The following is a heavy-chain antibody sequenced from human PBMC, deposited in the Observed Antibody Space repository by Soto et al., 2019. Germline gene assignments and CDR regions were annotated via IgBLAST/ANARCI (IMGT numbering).Heavy chain of an antibody. CDR2: ISSSGGTT. V-gene: IGHV3-23*01. CDR1: GFIFSTYA. Sequence: EAQLLETGGGLVQPGGSLRLSCAASGFIFSTYAMNWVRQAPGEGLEWVSAISSSGGTTFYAESVRGRFTISRDNSVNTLYLQMSSLRTEDTAVYYCAHHRGYGVFDAVDIWGQGTMVTVSS. J-gene: IGHJ3*02. D-gene: IGHD4-17*01. CDR3: AHHRGYGVFDAVDI.